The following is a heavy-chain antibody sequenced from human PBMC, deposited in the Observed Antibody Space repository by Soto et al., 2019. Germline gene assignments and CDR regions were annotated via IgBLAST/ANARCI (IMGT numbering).Heavy chain of an antibody. V-gene: IGHV1-18*04. CDR2: ITAENGNT. J-gene: IGHJ4*02. CDR3: ARVVLEWLPTSGFDY. Sequence: QIQLVQSGAEVKKPGASVKVSCKASGYSFTSYGITWVRQAPGQGPEWLGWITAENGNTNYAQKFQGRGTMPTDTSTNTAYMELRGLRSDDTAVYYCARVVLEWLPTSGFDYWGQGTLVTVSS. CDR1: GYSFTSYG. D-gene: IGHD3-3*01.